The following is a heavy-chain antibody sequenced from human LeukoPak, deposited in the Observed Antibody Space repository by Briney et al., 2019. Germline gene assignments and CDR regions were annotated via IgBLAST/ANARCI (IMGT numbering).Heavy chain of an antibody. J-gene: IGHJ4*02. CDR3: AKDGSEQWLGPLDYYFDY. Sequence: GGSLRLSCAASGNYWMHWVRQVPGEGLVWVSHINSDGSWTSYADSVKGRFTISKDNAKNSLYLQMNSLRAEDTALYYCAKDGSEQWLGPLDYYFDYWGQGTLVTVSS. V-gene: IGHV3-74*01. D-gene: IGHD6-19*01. CDR1: GNYW. CDR2: INSDGSWT.